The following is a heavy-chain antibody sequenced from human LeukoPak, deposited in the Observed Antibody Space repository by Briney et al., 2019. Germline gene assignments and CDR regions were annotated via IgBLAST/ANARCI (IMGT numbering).Heavy chain of an antibody. CDR2: IYHSGST. V-gene: IGHV4-30-2*01. CDR1: GGSISSGGYS. J-gene: IGHJ4*02. D-gene: IGHD4-23*01. Sequence: SQTLSLICAVSGGSISSGGYSWSWIRQPPGKGLEWIGYIYHSGSTYYNPSLKSRVTISVDRSKNQFSLKLSSVTAADTAVYYCARGRKDGGNPADYWGQGTLVTVSS. CDR3: ARGRKDGGNPADY.